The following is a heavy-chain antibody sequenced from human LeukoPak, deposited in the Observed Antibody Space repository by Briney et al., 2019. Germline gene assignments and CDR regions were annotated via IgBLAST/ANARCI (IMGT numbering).Heavy chain of an antibody. CDR1: GGSISSYY. J-gene: IGHJ4*02. CDR2: IYYSGST. Sequence: PSETLSLTCTVSGGSISSYYWSWIRQPPGKGLEWIGYIYYSGSTNYNPSLKSRVTISVDTSKNQFSLKLSSVTAADTAVYYCARHETGIGWAARHLDYWGQGTLVTVSS. CDR3: ARHETGIGWAARHLDY. D-gene: IGHD6-6*01. V-gene: IGHV4-59*08.